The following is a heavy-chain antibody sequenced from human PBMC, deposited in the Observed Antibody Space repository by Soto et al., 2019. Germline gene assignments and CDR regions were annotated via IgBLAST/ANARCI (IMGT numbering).Heavy chain of an antibody. CDR3: ARMATVTDYYYYYGMDV. Sequence: ASVNVSCKASGYTFTSYAMHWVRQAPGQGFEWMGGIIPIFGTANYAQKFQGRVTITADESTSTAYMELSSLRSEDTAVYYCARMATVTDYYYYYGMDVWGQGTTVTVSS. CDR2: IIPIFGTA. V-gene: IGHV1-69*13. J-gene: IGHJ6*02. D-gene: IGHD4-4*01. CDR1: GYTFTSYA.